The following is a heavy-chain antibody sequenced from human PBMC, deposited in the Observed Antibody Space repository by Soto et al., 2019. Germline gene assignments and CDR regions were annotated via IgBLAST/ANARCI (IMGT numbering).Heavy chain of an antibody. V-gene: IGHV1-18*01. Sequence: QVQLMQSGAEVKKVGASVKVSCKASGFTFTSYSITWVRQAPGQGLECMGWISPYNGDTNYAQKLQGRVTMTADTSTSTASMELRSLRSDDTAIYYCARDRIGGMSRGDIPWGQGTLVTVSS. CDR2: ISPYNGDT. CDR1: GFTFTSYS. CDR3: ARDRIGGMSRGDIP. J-gene: IGHJ5*02. D-gene: IGHD3-10*01.